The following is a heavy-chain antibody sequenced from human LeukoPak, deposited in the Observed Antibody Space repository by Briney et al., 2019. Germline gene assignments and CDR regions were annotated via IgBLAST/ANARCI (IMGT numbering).Heavy chain of an antibody. J-gene: IGHJ6*02. CDR1: GGSISSYY. CDR3: ARHDGRFGEFGMDV. D-gene: IGHD3-10*01. Sequence: SETLSLTCTVSGGSISSYYWSWIRQPPGKGLEWIGHIYYSGSTNYNPSLKSRVTISVDTSKNQFSLKLSSVTAADTAVYYCARHDGRFGEFGMDVWGQGTTVTVSS. V-gene: IGHV4-59*08. CDR2: IYYSGST.